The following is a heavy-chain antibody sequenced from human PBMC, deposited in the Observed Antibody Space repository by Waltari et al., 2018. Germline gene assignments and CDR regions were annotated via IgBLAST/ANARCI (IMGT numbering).Heavy chain of an antibody. CDR1: GYSFTSYW. CDR2: IDPGDSDT. V-gene: IGHV5-51*01. J-gene: IGHJ5*02. CDR3: ARRMNNWFDP. Sequence: EVQLVQSGAEVTQPGASLKISCRGSGYSFTSYWIGWVRQMTGKGLEWMGIIDPGDSDTRYSPSVQGQVTISADKSISTAYLQWSSLKASDTAMYYWARRMNNWFDPWGQGTLVTVSS.